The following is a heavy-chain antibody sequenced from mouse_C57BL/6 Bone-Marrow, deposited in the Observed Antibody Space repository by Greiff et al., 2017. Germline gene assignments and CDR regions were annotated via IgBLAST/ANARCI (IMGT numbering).Heavy chain of an antibody. D-gene: IGHD1-1*01. CDR1: GFTFSSYG. V-gene: IGHV5-6*01. J-gene: IGHJ1*03. CDR3: ARHHTTVVATRYFDV. Sequence: EVQRVESGGDLVKPGGSLKLSCAASGFTFSSYGMSWVRQTPYKRLEWVATISSGGSYPDYPDSVKGRFTNSRDNAKNTLYLQMSSLKSEDTALYYGARHHTTVVATRYFDVWGTGTTVTVSS. CDR2: ISSGGSYP.